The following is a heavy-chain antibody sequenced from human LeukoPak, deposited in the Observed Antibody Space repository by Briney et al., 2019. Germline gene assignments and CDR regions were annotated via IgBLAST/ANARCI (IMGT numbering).Heavy chain of an antibody. Sequence: GESLKIPCRGSGYSFTSYWICWVRQMPGKGLEWMGIIHPGDSETRYSPSFQGQVSISADKSITTAYLQWTSLKASDTAMYYCARQSRVSGSWYIIDYWGQGTLVTVSS. D-gene: IGHD6-13*01. J-gene: IGHJ4*02. V-gene: IGHV5-51*01. CDR1: GYSFTSYW. CDR2: IHPGDSET. CDR3: ARQSRVSGSWYIIDY.